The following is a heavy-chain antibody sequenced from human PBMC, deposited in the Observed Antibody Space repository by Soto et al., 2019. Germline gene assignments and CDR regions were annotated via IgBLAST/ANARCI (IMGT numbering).Heavy chain of an antibody. CDR1: GFTVSSNY. J-gene: IGHJ4*02. V-gene: IGHV3-53*01. CDR3: AILSN. CDR2: IYSDGTT. Sequence: GVSLRLSCAASGFTVSSNYMNWVRQAPGKGLEWVSIIYSDGTTSYADSVKGRFTISRGNFKNTLHLQMNSLRAEDTAVYYCAILSNWGQGTLVTVSS. D-gene: IGHD6-6*01.